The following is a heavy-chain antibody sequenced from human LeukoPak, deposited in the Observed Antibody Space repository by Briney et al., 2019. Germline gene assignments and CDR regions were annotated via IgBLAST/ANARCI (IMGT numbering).Heavy chain of an antibody. CDR1: GFTFDDYA. V-gene: IGHV3-9*01. J-gene: IGHJ4*02. Sequence: GGSLRLSCAASGFTFDDYAMHWVRQAPGKGLEWVSGISWNSGSIGYADSVKGRFTISRDNAKNSLYLQMNSLRAEDTALYYCAKDRVCSSTSCYKGFDYWGQGTLVTVSS. D-gene: IGHD2-2*02. CDR3: AKDRVCSSTSCYKGFDY. CDR2: ISWNSGSI.